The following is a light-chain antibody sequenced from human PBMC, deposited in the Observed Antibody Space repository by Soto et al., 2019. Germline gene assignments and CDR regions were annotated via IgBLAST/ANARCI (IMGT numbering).Light chain of an antibody. CDR3: SSYTGSSTLV. J-gene: IGLJ2*01. CDR2: EVS. V-gene: IGLV2-14*01. Sequence: QSALTQPASVSGSPGQSITISCTGTSSDVGGYNYVSWYQQHPGIAPKLMISEVSNRPSGVSNRFSGSKSGNTASLTISGLQAEDEADYCCSSYTGSSTLVFGGGTKLTVL. CDR1: SSDVGGYNY.